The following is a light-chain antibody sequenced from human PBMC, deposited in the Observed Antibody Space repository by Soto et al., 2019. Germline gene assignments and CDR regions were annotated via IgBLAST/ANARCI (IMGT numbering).Light chain of an antibody. CDR1: QSVSTN. CDR3: QQYSIWRT. J-gene: IGKJ1*01. CDR2: GAS. Sequence: EIVLTQSPASLSVPPVEIATLSCRASQSVSTNFAWYQQKPGQAPRLLIYGASTRATAVPARFSGSGSGTEFTLTISSLQSEDFAVYYCQQYSIWRTFGQGTKVDIK. V-gene: IGKV3-15*01.